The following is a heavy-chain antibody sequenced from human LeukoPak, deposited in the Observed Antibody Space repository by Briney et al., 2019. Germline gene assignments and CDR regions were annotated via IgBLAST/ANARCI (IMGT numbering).Heavy chain of an antibody. Sequence: SETLSLTCAVSDGAITGFSWSWIRQPPGKGLEWIGYIYYSGSTNYIPSLKSRVTISVDTSKNQFSLKLSSVTAADTAVYYCARGAPDCSSTSCPRGTSYYYYYYMDVWGKGTTVTVSS. CDR3: ARGAPDCSSTSCPRGTSYYYYYYMDV. CDR1: DGAITGFS. J-gene: IGHJ6*03. D-gene: IGHD2-2*01. CDR2: IYYSGST. V-gene: IGHV4-59*01.